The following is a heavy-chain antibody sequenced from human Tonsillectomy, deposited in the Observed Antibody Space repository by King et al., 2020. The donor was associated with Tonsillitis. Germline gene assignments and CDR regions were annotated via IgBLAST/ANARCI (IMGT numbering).Heavy chain of an antibody. CDR1: GYTFTLYG. J-gene: IGHJ3*02. CDR3: ARVAYHSGSYSGAFDI. CDR2: ISPYNHYT. V-gene: IGHV1-18*01. D-gene: IGHD3-10*01. Sequence: QLVQSGAEVKKPGASVKVSCKTSGYTFTLYGITWVRQAPGQGLEWMGWISPYNHYTHYAQNVQGSVTMTTDTSTTTVYMDLRSLISDDTAVYYCARVAYHSGSYSGAFDIWGQGTLVTVSS.